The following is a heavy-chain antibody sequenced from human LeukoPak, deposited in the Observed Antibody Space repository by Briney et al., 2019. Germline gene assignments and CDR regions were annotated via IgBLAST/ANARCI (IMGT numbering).Heavy chain of an antibody. V-gene: IGHV3-21*04. J-gene: IGHJ4*02. CDR2: ISSSSSYI. CDR3: ARDLMGIAYRGAFYY. CDR1: GFTFSNYN. Sequence: GGSLRLSCAASGFTFSNYNMNWVRQAPGKGLEWVSSISSSSSYIYYAGSVKGRFAISRDNSKNSLYLQMNSLRAEDTAVYYCARDLMGIAYRGAFYYWGQGTLVTVSS. D-gene: IGHD6-13*01.